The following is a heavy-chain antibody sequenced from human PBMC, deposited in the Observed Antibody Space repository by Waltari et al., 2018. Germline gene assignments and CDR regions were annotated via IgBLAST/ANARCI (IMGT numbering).Heavy chain of an antibody. Sequence: EVQLVESGGGLVQPGGSLRLSCAASGFTFSSYWMSWVRQAPGKGLEWVANIKQDGSEKYYVDSVKGRFTISRDNAKNSRYLQMNSLRAEDTAVYYCARMYSSGWYGGAFDYWGQGTLVTVSS. J-gene: IGHJ4*02. CDR1: GFTFSSYW. CDR3: ARMYSSGWYGGAFDY. CDR2: IKQDGSEK. D-gene: IGHD6-19*01. V-gene: IGHV3-7*01.